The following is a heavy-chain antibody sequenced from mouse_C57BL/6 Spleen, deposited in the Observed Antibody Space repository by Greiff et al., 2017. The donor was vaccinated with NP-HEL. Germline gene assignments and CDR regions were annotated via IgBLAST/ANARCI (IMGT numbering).Heavy chain of an antibody. CDR1: GYTFTSYW. CDR2: IYPGSGST. J-gene: IGHJ4*01. CDR3: AREGIYGNYSYAMDY. Sequence: VQLQQSGAELVKPGASVKMSCKASGYTFTSYWITWVKQRPGQGLEWIGDIYPGSGSTNYNEKFKSKATLTVDTSSSTAYMQLSSLTSEDSAVYYCAREGIYGNYSYAMDYWGQGTSVTVSS. D-gene: IGHD2-1*01. V-gene: IGHV1-55*01.